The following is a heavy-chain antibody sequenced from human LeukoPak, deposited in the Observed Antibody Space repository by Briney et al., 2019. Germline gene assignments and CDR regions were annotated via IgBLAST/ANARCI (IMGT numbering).Heavy chain of an antibody. D-gene: IGHD2-2*01. CDR1: GFTFSDYY. V-gene: IGHV3-11*01. Sequence: GGSLRLSCAASGFTFSDYYMSWISQAPGKGLEWVSYISSSGSTIYYADSVKGRFTISRDNAKNSLYLQMNSLRAEDTAVYYCARVSVPLRCSSTSCYQRPLDVWGQGTTVTVSS. CDR3: ARVSVPLRCSSTSCYQRPLDV. J-gene: IGHJ6*02. CDR2: ISSSGSTI.